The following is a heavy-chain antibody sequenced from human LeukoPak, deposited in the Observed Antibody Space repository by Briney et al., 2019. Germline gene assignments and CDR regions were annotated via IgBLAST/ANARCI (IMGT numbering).Heavy chain of an antibody. D-gene: IGHD5-12*01. CDR2: ISYDGSNK. Sequence: GGSLRLSCAASGFTFSSYGMHWVRQAPGKGLEWVAVISYDGSNKYYADSVKGRFTISRDNSENTLYLQMNSLRAEDTAVYYCAKESYATIDYWGQGTLVTVSS. J-gene: IGHJ4*02. CDR3: AKESYATIDY. V-gene: IGHV3-30*18. CDR1: GFTFSSYG.